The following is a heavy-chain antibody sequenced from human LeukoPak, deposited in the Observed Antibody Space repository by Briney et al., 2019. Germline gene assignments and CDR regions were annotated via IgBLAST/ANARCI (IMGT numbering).Heavy chain of an antibody. CDR1: GYTLTELS. J-gene: IGHJ4*02. CDR3: ARDWLRASSEFGY. D-gene: IGHD6-19*01. Sequence: ASVKVSCKVSGYTLTELSMHWVRQAPGKGLEWMGGFDPEDGETIYAQKFQGRVTMTRDTSTSTVYMELSSLRSEDTAVYYCARDWLRASSEFGYWGQGTLVTVSS. V-gene: IGHV1-24*01. CDR2: FDPEDGET.